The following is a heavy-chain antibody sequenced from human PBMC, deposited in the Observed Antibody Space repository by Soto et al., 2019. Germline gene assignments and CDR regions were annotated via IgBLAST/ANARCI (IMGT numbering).Heavy chain of an antibody. CDR3: ARIGYCPKGVCSTIDY. V-gene: IGHV4-39*01. Sequence: PSETLSLTCTVSGGSISSSYYYWGWIRQPPGMGLEWIGSTYYSGSTYYNPSLKSRVTVSVDTSKNQFSLKLSSVTAADTAVYYCARIGYCPKGVCSTIDYWGQGTLVTVSS. CDR2: TYYSGST. D-gene: IGHD2-8*01. CDR1: GGSISSSYYY. J-gene: IGHJ4*02.